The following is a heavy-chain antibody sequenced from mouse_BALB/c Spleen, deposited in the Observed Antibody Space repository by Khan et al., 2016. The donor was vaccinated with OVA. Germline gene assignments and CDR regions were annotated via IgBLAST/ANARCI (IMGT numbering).Heavy chain of an antibody. V-gene: IGHV2-6-1*01. CDR1: GFSLTNYG. J-gene: IGHJ4*01. CDR3: ARQPYYHYNIMDY. Sequence: QVQLKESGPGLVAPSQSLSITCTISGFSLTNYGVHWVRQPPGKGLEWLVVIWSDGSTTYNSALKPRLTITKDNSKSQVFLEMNSLQTDDTAMYFCARQPYYHYNIMDYWGQGTSVTVSS. CDR2: IWSDGST. D-gene: IGHD2-10*01.